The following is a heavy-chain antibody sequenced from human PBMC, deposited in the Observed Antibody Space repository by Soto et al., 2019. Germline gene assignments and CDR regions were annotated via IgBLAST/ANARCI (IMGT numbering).Heavy chain of an antibody. D-gene: IGHD2-15*01. CDR3: ARVLPPPYGSGRRSLYWYFDL. CDR2: IIPIFRST. V-gene: IGHV1-69*06. J-gene: IGHJ2*01. Sequence: QVQLVQSGAEVKKPGSSVKVSCKASGGTFNSYALTWVRQAPGHGLEWMGGIIPIFRSTNYAQKFQGRVTITANRSTSTAYLELSSLRSDDTAGYYCARVLPPPYGSGRRSLYWYFDLWGRGTLVTVSS. CDR1: GGTFNSYA.